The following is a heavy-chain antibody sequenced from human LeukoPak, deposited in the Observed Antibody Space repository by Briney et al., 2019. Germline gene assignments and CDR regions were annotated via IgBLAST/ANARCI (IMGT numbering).Heavy chain of an antibody. CDR1: GGTFSSYA. Sequence: ASVKVSCKASGGTFSSYAISWVRQAPGQGLEWMGGIIPIFGTANYARKFQGRVTITADESTSTAYMELSSLRSEDTAVYYCARELKGAFDIWGQGTMVTVSS. J-gene: IGHJ3*02. CDR3: ARELKGAFDI. V-gene: IGHV1-69*13. CDR2: IIPIFGTA.